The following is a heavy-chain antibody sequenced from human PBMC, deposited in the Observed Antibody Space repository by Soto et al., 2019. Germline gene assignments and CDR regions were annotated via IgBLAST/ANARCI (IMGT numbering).Heavy chain of an antibody. CDR1: GGSISSGGYY. Sequence: SETLSLTCTVSGGSISSGGYYWSWIRQHPGKGLEWIGYIYYSGSTYYNPSLKSRVTISVDTSKNQFSLKLSSVTAADTAVYYCARVKGYCSGGSCLWVFGWFDPWGQGTLVTVSS. J-gene: IGHJ5*02. CDR2: IYYSGST. V-gene: IGHV4-31*03. CDR3: ARVKGYCSGGSCLWVFGWFDP. D-gene: IGHD2-15*01.